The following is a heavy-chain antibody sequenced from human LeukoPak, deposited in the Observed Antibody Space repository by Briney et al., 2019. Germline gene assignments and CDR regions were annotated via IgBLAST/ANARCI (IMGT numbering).Heavy chain of an antibody. J-gene: IGHJ3*02. V-gene: IGHV5-51*01. CDR2: IYPGDSDT. CDR3: ARRGKEALPYDAFDI. Sequence: GESLKISCXGSGYSFTSYWIGWVRQMPGKGLEGMGIIYPGDSDTGYSPSFQGQVTISADKSISTAYLQWRSLKASDTAMYYCARRGKEALPYDAFDIWGQGTMVTVSS. CDR1: GYSFTSYW.